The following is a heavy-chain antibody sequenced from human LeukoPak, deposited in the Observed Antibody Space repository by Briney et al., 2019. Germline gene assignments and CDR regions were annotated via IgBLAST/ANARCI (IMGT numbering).Heavy chain of an antibody. V-gene: IGHV4-31*03. J-gene: IGHJ4*02. D-gene: IGHD1-26*01. Sequence: SETLSLTCTVSGGSISSGGYYWSWIRRHPGKGLEWIGYIYYSGSTYYNPSLKSRVTISVDTSKNQFSLKLSSVTAADTAVYYCARDIAGRGYIDYWGQGTLVTVSS. CDR2: IYYSGST. CDR3: ARDIAGRGYIDY. CDR1: GGSISSGGYY.